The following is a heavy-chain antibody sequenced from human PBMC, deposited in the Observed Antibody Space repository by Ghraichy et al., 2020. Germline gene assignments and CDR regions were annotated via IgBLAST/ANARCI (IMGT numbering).Heavy chain of an antibody. Sequence: GGSLRLSCAASGFTFSTYNMNWVRQAPGKGLEWVSSISSSSTYISYTDSVKGRFTISRDDAKNSLNLQMNSLRAEDTAVYYCARDRPTYYFDSGTYRDAFDIWGKGTMVTVSS. CDR3: ARDRPTYYFDSGTYRDAFDI. V-gene: IGHV3-21*01. J-gene: IGHJ3*02. CDR2: ISSSSTYI. D-gene: IGHD3-10*01. CDR1: GFTFSTYN.